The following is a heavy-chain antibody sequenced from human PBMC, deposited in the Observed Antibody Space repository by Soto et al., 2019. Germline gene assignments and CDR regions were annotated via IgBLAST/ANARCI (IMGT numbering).Heavy chain of an antibody. CDR2: IIPIFGTA. CDR3: ARAGDCSGGSCYYNWFDP. V-gene: IGHV1-69*13. D-gene: IGHD2-15*01. Sequence: SVKVSCKASGGTFSSYAISWVRQAPGQGLEWMGGIIPIFGTANYAQRFQGRVTITADESTSTAYMELSSLRSEDTAVYYCARAGDCSGGSCYYNWFDPWGQGTLVTVSS. CDR1: GGTFSSYA. J-gene: IGHJ5*02.